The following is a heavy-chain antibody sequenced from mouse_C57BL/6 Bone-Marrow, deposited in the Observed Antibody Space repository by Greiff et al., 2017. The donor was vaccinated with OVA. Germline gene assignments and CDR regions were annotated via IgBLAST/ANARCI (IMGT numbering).Heavy chain of an antibody. CDR2: INPSNGGT. D-gene: IGHD2-1*01. V-gene: IGHV1-53*01. Sequence: VKLQQPGTELVKPGASVKLSCKASGYTFTSYWMHWVKQRPGQGLEWIGNINPSNGGTNYNEKFKSKATLTVDKSSSTAYMQLSSLTSEDSAVYYCARFRLIYYPFAYWGQGTLVTVSA. J-gene: IGHJ3*01. CDR1: GYTFTSYW. CDR3: ARFRLIYYPFAY.